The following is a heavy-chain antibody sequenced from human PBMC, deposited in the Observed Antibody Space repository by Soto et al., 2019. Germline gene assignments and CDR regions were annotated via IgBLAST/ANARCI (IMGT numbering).Heavy chain of an antibody. D-gene: IGHD3-22*01. J-gene: IGHJ3*02. CDR1: GGDFSSYS. Sequence: QVQLVQSGAEVKKPGSSVKVSCKTSGGDFSSYSMNWVRQAPGQGLEWMGGIIPRFGTPNYAPRFQGRVTIAADESTTTVDMELSSLTSEDTAVYYCARDLVPSFYYDSDGPLNPFDIWGQGTMVTVSS. CDR3: ARDLVPSFYYDSDGPLNPFDI. CDR2: IIPRFGTP. V-gene: IGHV1-69*01.